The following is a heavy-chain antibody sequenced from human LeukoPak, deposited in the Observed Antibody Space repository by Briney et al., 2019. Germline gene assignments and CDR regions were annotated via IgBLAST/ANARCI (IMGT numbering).Heavy chain of an antibody. CDR2: ISYDGSNK. V-gene: IGHV3-30-3*01. J-gene: IGHJ3*02. D-gene: IGHD3-10*01. Sequence: GGSLRLSCAASGFTFSSYAMHWVRQAPGKGLEWVAVISYDGSNKYYADSVKGRFTISRDNSKNTLYLQMNSLRAEDTAVYYCANLFRGYSIDAFDIWGQGTMVTVSS. CDR1: GFTFSSYA. CDR3: ANLFRGYSIDAFDI.